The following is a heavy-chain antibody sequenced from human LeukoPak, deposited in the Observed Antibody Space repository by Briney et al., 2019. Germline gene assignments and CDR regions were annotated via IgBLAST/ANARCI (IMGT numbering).Heavy chain of an antibody. J-gene: IGHJ4*02. CDR3: ARYYYDSSGYYLDY. D-gene: IGHD3-22*01. CDR2: INWDGGST. V-gene: IGHV3-43*01. CDR1: GFTFNGYS. Sequence: GGSLRLSCVVSGFTFNGYSMHWVRQAPGKGLEWVSLINWDGGSTYYAGSVKGRFTISRDNAKNSLYLQMNSLRAEDTAVYYCARYYYDSSGYYLDYWGQGTLVTVSS.